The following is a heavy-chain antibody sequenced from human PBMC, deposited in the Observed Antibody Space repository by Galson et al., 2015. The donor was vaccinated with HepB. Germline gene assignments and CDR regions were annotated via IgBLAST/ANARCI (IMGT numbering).Heavy chain of an antibody. CDR3: TRDVTYTYYDFWSGHRPQGMDV. CDR2: IRSKAYGGTT. V-gene: IGHV3-49*03. CDR1: GFTFGDYA. D-gene: IGHD3-3*01. Sequence: SLRLSCAASGFTFGDYAMSWFRQAPGKGLEWVGFIRSKAYGGTTEYAASVKGRFTISRDDSKSIAYLQMNSLKTEDTAVYYCTRDVTYTYYDFWSGHRPQGMDVWGQRTTVTVSS. J-gene: IGHJ6*02.